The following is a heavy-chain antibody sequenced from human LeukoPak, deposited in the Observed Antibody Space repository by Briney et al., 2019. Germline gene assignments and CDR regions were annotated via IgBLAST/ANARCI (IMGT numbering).Heavy chain of an antibody. CDR1: GGSISSGDYY. CDR2: IYYSGST. Sequence: PSETQSLTCTVSGGSISSGDYYWSWIRQPPGKGLEWIGYIYYSGSTYYNPSLKSRVTISVDTSKNQFSLKLSSVTAADTAVYYCARGIRGSGDPAFDIWGQGTMVTVSS. J-gene: IGHJ3*02. V-gene: IGHV4-30-4*01. CDR3: ARGIRGSGDPAFDI. D-gene: IGHD2-21*01.